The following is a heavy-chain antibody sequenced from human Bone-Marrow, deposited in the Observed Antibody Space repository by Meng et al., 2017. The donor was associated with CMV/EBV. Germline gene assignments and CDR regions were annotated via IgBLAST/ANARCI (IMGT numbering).Heavy chain of an antibody. J-gene: IGHJ6*02. CDR2: ISSSGSTI. V-gene: IGHV3-48*03. D-gene: IGHD2-2*01. Sequence: GESLKISCAASGFTFSSYEMNWVRQAPGKGLEWVSYISSSGSTIYYADSVKGRFTISRDNAKNSLYLQMNSLRAEDTAVYYCARGCLVVPAAMGAYSSQYYYGMDVWGQGTTVTVSS. CDR3: ARGCLVVPAAMGAYSSQYYYGMDV. CDR1: GFTFSSYE.